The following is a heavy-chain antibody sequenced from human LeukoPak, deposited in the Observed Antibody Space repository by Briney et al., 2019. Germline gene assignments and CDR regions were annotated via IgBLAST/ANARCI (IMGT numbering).Heavy chain of an antibody. CDR1: GYTFTSYA. Sequence: ASVKVSCTASGYTFTSYAMHWVRQAPGQRLEWMGWINAGNGNTKYSQKFQGRVTITRDTSASTAYMELSSLRSEDTAVYYCARAPLVDIMVEYYFDYWGQGTLVTVSS. D-gene: IGHD3-3*01. CDR2: INAGNGNT. V-gene: IGHV1-3*01. J-gene: IGHJ4*02. CDR3: ARAPLVDIMVEYYFDY.